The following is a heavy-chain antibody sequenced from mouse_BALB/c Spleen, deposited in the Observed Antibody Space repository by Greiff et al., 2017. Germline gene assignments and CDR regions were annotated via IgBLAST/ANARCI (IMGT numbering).Heavy chain of an antibody. J-gene: IGHJ2*01. D-gene: IGHD1-3*01. CDR2: IYPGNSDT. CDR3: TNSCFDY. V-gene: IGHV1-5*01. CDR1: GYTFTSYC. Sequence: EVQLPQSGPELVKPGASVKISCKASGYTFTSYCMHWVNQRPGQGLEWIGAIYPGNSDTSYNQKFKGKAKLTAVTSTSTAYMELSRLTNEDSAVYYCTNSCFDYWGQGTTLTVSA.